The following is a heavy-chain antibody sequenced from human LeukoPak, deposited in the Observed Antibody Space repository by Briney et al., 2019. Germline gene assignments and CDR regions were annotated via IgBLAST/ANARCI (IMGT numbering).Heavy chain of an antibody. V-gene: IGHV3-7*01. CDR1: GFTFSDYY. CDR3: ARDGATFSGYDWYYYMDV. Sequence: GGSLRLSCAASGFTFSDYYMTWIRQAPGKGLEWVANIKQDGSEKYYVDSVKGRFTISRDNAKNSLYLQMNSLRAEDTAVYYCARDGATFSGYDWYYYMDVWGKGTTVTVSS. CDR2: IKQDGSEK. J-gene: IGHJ6*03. D-gene: IGHD5-12*01.